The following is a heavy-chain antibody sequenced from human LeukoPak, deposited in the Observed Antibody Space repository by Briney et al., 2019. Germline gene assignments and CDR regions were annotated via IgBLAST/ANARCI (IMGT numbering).Heavy chain of an antibody. CDR1: GFTLSSYG. CDR2: ISGSGGTT. J-gene: IGHJ4*02. V-gene: IGHV3-23*01. D-gene: IGHD3-22*01. CDR3: AKTNGYYSD. Sequence: PGGSLRLSCAASGFTLSSYGMNWVRQAPGKGLEWVSGISGSGGTTYYADSVKGRFTISRDNSKNSLSLQVGSLRAEDTAVYYCAKTNGYYSDWGQGTLVTVSS.